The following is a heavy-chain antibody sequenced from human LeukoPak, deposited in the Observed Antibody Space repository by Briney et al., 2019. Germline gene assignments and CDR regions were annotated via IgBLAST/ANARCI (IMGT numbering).Heavy chain of an antibody. J-gene: IGHJ4*01. CDR3: AKDQRELLYYLDH. Sequence: PGGSLRLSCAASGFTFSIYAMHWVRQAPGKGLEWVAVISYDGSNKYYADSVKGRFTISRDNSKNTLDLQMNSLRAEDTAVYYCAKDQRELLYYLDHWPHGTLVTVSS. D-gene: IGHD3-10*01. CDR2: ISYDGSNK. CDR1: GFTFSIYA. V-gene: IGHV3-30*18.